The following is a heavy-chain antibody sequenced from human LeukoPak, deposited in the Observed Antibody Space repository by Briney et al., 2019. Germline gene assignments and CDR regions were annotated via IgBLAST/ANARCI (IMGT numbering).Heavy chain of an antibody. D-gene: IGHD3-10*01. V-gene: IGHV3-48*04. CDR2: ISRSSSTI. Sequence: PGGSLRLSCAASGFTFSSYSMNWVRQAPGKGLEWGSYISRSSSTIYYAGSVKGRFTISRDNAKNSLYLQMNSLRAEDTAVYYCARDGGPYYYGSGSYYHPLGYWGQGTLVTVSS. CDR3: ARDGGPYYYGSGSYYHPLGY. CDR1: GFTFSSYS. J-gene: IGHJ4*02.